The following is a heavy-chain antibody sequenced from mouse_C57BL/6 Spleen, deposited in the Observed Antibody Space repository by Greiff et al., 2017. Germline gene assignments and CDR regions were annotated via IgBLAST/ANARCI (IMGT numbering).Heavy chain of an antibody. J-gene: IGHJ4*01. D-gene: IGHD1-1*01. Sequence: VQLKQSGAELVRPGASVKLSCTASGFNIKDDYMHWVKQRPEQGLEWIGWIDPETGDTEYASKFQGKATRTADTSSNTAYLQLSSRTSEDTAVYYCTRGFTTVVAYYAMDYWGQGTSVTVSS. V-gene: IGHV14-4*01. CDR1: GFNIKDDY. CDR3: TRGFTTVVAYYAMDY. CDR2: IDPETGDT.